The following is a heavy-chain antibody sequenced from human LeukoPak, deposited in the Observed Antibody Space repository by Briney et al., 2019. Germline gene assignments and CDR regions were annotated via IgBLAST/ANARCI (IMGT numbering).Heavy chain of an antibody. J-gene: IGHJ4*02. CDR3: ATSAGYSYGYVFDY. D-gene: IGHD5-18*01. Sequence: ASVKVSCKVSGYTLTELSMHWVRQAPGKGLEWMGGFDPEDGETIYAQKFQGRVTMTEDTSTDTAYMELSSLRSEDTAVYYCATSAGYSYGYVFDYWGQGTLVTVSS. CDR2: FDPEDGET. CDR1: GYTLTELS. V-gene: IGHV1-24*01.